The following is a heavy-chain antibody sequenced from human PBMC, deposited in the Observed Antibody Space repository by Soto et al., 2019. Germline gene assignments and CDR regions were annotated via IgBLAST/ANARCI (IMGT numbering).Heavy chain of an antibody. CDR2: ISAYNGDT. Sequence: ASVKVSCKASGYTFKNYGINWVRQAPGRGLEWVAWISAYNGDTSYAQHLQGRVTVTTETLTNTAYMELRSLRPDDTAVYFCVLGGLETGYYRDMDYWGQGTLVTVSS. CDR1: GYTFKNYG. J-gene: IGHJ4*02. D-gene: IGHD3-9*01. CDR3: VLGGLETGYYRDMDY. V-gene: IGHV1-18*04.